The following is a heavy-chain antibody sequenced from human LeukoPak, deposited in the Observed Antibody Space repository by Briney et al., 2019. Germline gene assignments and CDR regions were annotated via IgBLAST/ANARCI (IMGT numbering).Heavy chain of an antibody. J-gene: IGHJ3*02. CDR2: IYTSGST. V-gene: IGHV4-61*02. CDR3: ARDSYYYDSSGYYVDGPAGVRAFDI. D-gene: IGHD3-22*01. CDR1: GGSISSGSYY. Sequence: SETLSLTCTVSGGSISSGSYYWSWIRQPAGKGLEWIGRIYTSGSTNYNPSLKSRVTISVDTSKNQFSLKLSSVTAADTAVYYCARDSYYYDSSGYYVDGPAGVRAFDIWGQGTMVTVSS.